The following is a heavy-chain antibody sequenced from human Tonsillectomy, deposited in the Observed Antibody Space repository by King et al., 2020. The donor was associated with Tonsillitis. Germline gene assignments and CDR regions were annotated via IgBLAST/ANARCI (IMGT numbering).Heavy chain of an antibody. V-gene: IGHV3-9*01. CDR3: AKDRGYSYGTTNFDY. CDR2: ISWNSGSI. CDR1: GFIFDDYA. J-gene: IGHJ4*02. Sequence: VQLVESGGSLVQPGRSLRLSCAASGFIFDDYAMHWVRQAPGKGLEWVSGISWNSGSIGYADSVKGRFTISRDNAKNSLYLQMNSLRAEDTALYYCAKDRGYSYGTTNFDYWGQGTLVTVSS. D-gene: IGHD5-18*01.